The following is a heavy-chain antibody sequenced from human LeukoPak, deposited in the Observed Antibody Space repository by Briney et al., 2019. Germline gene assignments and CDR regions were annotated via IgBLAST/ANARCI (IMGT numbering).Heavy chain of an antibody. CDR2: IGTAADT. Sequence: GGSLRLSCAASGFTFSSYDMHWVRLAPGKGLEWVSAIGTAADTYYPDSVKARFTISRENAKNSFYLQMNSLTADDTAVYYCARGSGTGWYTKGYFDYWGQGTLVTVSS. V-gene: IGHV3-13*01. CDR3: ARGSGTGWYTKGYFDY. D-gene: IGHD6-19*01. CDR1: GFTFSSYD. J-gene: IGHJ4*02.